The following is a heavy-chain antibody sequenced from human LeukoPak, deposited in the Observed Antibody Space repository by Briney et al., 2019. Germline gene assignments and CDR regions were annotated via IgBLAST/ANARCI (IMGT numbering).Heavy chain of an antibody. J-gene: IGHJ4*02. D-gene: IGHD3-10*01. CDR3: ARERLGYYYGSGSFDY. CDR2: ISAYNGNT. CDR1: GYTFTSYA. Sequence: ASVKVSCKASGYTFTSYAMNWVRQAPGQGLEWMGWISAYNGNTNYAQKLQGRVTMTTDTSTSTAYMELRSLRSDDTAVYYCARERLGYYYGSGSFDYWGQGTLVTVSS. V-gene: IGHV1-18*01.